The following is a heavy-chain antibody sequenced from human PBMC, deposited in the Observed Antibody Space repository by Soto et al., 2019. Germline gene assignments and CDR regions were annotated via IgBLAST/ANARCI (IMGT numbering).Heavy chain of an antibody. CDR3: ARDFSQLWGQTQERSPNYSYYGMDV. CDR1: GFTFSNYG. J-gene: IGHJ6*02. Sequence: GGSLRLSCAVSGFTFSNYGMHWVRQAPGKGLEWVAFLSYDGSNKYYADSVKGRITISRDNSKNTLYLQMNSLRAVDTAVYYCARDFSQLWGQTQERSPNYSYYGMDVWGQGTTVTVSS. D-gene: IGHD5-18*01. CDR2: LSYDGSNK. V-gene: IGHV3-30-3*01.